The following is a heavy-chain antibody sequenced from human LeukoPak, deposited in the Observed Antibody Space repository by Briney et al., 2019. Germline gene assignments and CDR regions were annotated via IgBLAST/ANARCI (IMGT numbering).Heavy chain of an antibody. Sequence: PSQTLSLTCTVSGGSISSGSYYWSWIRQPAGKGLEWIGRIYTSGSTNYNPSLKSRVTISVDTSKNQFSLKLSSVTAADTAVYYCARGPGYSYGLVAFDIWGQGTMVTVSS. V-gene: IGHV4-61*02. J-gene: IGHJ3*02. CDR2: IYTSGST. CDR1: GGSISSGSYY. CDR3: ARGPGYSYGLVAFDI. D-gene: IGHD5-18*01.